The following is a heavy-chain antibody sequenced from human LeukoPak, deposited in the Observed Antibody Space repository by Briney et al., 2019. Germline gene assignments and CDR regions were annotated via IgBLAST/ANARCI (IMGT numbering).Heavy chain of an antibody. V-gene: IGHV3-21*01. CDR2: ISSSNYI. CDR1: GPHSCSYG. Sequence: YPRLPCSAAGPHSCSYGMHSVLHPQRKSPDRVSSISSSNYIYYAGSVKGRFTISRDNAKNSLYLQMNSLRAEDTAVYYCARDIPTYSSSWPIDYWGQGTLVTVSS. CDR3: ARDIPTYSSSWPIDY. J-gene: IGHJ4*02. D-gene: IGHD6-13*01.